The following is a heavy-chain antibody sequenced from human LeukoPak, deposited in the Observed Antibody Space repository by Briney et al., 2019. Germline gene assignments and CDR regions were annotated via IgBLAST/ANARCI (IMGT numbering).Heavy chain of an antibody. CDR2: ISSSGSNI. Sequence: GGSLRLSCAASGFTFSDYYMSWIRHAPGKGLEWVSYISSSGSNIYYADSVKGRFTISRDNAKNSLYLQMNSLRAEDTAVYYCARGVDTAMGLYYYYYMDVWGKGTTVTISS. V-gene: IGHV3-11*01. D-gene: IGHD5-18*01. J-gene: IGHJ6*03. CDR1: GFTFSDYY. CDR3: ARGVDTAMGLYYYYYMDV.